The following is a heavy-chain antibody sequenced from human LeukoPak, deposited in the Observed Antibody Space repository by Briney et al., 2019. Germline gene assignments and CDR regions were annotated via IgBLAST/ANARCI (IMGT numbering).Heavy chain of an antibody. Sequence: GGSLRLSCAASGFTFSSYAMHWVRQAPGKGLELVSSISSSNAYIYYADSVKGRFTISRDNAKNSLYLQMNSLRAEDTAVYYRARAGGSETYGGEFDYWGQGTLVTVSS. CDR2: ISSSNAYI. CDR1: GFTFSSYA. J-gene: IGHJ4*02. D-gene: IGHD3-10*01. V-gene: IGHV3-21*01. CDR3: ARAGGSETYGGEFDY.